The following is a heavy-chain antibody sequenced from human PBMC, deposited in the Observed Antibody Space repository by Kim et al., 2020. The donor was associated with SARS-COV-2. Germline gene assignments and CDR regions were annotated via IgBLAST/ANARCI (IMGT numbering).Heavy chain of an antibody. CDR2: T. V-gene: IGHV4-39*01. J-gene: IGHJ3*02. D-gene: IGHD7-27*01. CDR3: ASANPDAFDI. Sequence: TYSNPSLKSRVTISVDTSKNQFSRKRSSVTAADTAVYYCASANPDAFDIWGQGTMVTVSS.